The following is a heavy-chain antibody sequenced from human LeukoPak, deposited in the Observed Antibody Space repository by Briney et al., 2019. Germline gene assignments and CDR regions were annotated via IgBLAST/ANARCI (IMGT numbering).Heavy chain of an antibody. CDR2: IYYSGST. D-gene: IGHD6-6*01. CDR3: ARMSSYYYYTDV. CDR1: GGSISSGGYY. V-gene: IGHV4-31*03. J-gene: IGHJ6*03. Sequence: KTSETLSLTCTVSGGSISSGGYYWSWIRQHPGKGLEWIGYIYYSGSTYYNPSLKSRVTISVDTSKNQFSLKLSSVTAADTAVYYCARMSSYYYYTDVWGKGTTVTVSS.